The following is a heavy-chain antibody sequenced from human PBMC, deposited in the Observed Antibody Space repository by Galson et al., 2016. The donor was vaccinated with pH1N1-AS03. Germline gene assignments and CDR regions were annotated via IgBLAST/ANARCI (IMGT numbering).Heavy chain of an antibody. V-gene: IGHV3-23*01. D-gene: IGHD2-2*01. CDR1: GFTFSIYA. J-gene: IGHJ4*02. Sequence: SLRLSCAASGFTFSIYAMSWVRQAPGKGLEWVSTISGSGTGTYYADSVRGRFTISRDNSENTLYLQMNSLRAEDTAVYYCAKRGGLPSEGMPYFDSWCQGTLVPVS. CDR3: AKRGGLPSEGMPYFDS. CDR2: ISGSGTGT.